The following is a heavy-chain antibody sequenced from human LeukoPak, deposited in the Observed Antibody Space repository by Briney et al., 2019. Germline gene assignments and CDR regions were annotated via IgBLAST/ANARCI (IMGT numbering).Heavy chain of an antibody. CDR3: ARPPGLAGHYSYFYGVDV. J-gene: IGHJ6*02. CDR2: ISGSSSYT. V-gene: IGHV3-11*06. Sequence: PGGSLRLSCAASGFTFSDYYMSWIRQAPGKGLEWVSSISGSSSYTNYADSVKGRFAISRDNSKNTLYLQMNSLRAEDTAAYHCARPPGLAGHYSYFYGVDVWGQGTTVTVSS. D-gene: IGHD6-19*01. CDR1: GFTFSDYY.